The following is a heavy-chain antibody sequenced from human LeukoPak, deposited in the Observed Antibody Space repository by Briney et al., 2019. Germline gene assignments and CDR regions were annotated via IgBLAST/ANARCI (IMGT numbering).Heavy chain of an antibody. Sequence: GASVKVSCKASGYTFIGYYTHWVRQAPGQGLDWMGWINPNTGDTKYAQKFQGRVTMTRDTSISTGYMELKWLRSDDTAVYYCARDARHCTSSSCYSFYLDSWGQGTLVTVSS. CDR3: ARDARHCTSSSCYSFYLDS. CDR1: GYTFIGYY. D-gene: IGHD2-15*01. CDR2: INPNTGDT. V-gene: IGHV1-2*02. J-gene: IGHJ4*02.